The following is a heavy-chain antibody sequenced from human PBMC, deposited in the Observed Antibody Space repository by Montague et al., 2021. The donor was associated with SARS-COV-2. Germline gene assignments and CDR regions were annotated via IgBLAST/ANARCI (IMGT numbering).Heavy chain of an antibody. V-gene: IGHV4-4*07. J-gene: IGHJ6*03. CDR1: GASMSGYH. CDR2: IYSNGDT. Sequence: SETLSLTCTVSGASMSGYHWSWIRQPAGKALEWIGRIYSNGDTTYNPSLKSRLTMSVDTSERQFSLKMTSVSAADTAIYYCARGRAARSITIFGVVNPAIRYYYYMDVWGKGTTVTVSS. CDR3: ARGRAARSITIFGVVNPAIRYYYYMDV. D-gene: IGHD3-3*01.